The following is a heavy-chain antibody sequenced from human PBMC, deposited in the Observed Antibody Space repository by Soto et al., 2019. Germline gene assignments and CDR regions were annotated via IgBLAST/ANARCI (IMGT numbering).Heavy chain of an antibody. CDR1: GFIFDTYA. CDR3: AKGGCSNINCWVQY. J-gene: IGHJ1*01. CDR2: ISGGGGST. Sequence: PGGSLRLSCAASGFIFDTYAMSWVRQAPGKGLEWVSVISGGGGSTNYAESVKGRFTISRDNSNNTLYLEMHSLRAEDTGIYYWAKGGCSNINCWVQYWGEGTVITVFS. V-gene: IGHV3-23*01. D-gene: IGHD2-2*01.